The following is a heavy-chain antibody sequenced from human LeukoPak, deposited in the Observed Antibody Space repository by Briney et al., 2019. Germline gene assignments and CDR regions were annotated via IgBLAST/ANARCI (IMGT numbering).Heavy chain of an antibody. V-gene: IGHV1-69*04. CDR1: GGTFSSYA. J-gene: IGHJ4*02. CDR2: IIPIFGIA. D-gene: IGHD2-15*01. Sequence: GASVKVSCKASGGTFSSYAISWVRQAPGQGLEWVGRIIPIFGIANYAQKFQGGVTITADKSTSTAYMELSSLRSEDTAVYYCARSYCSGGSCYNYFDYWGQGTLVTVSS. CDR3: ARSYCSGGSCYNYFDY.